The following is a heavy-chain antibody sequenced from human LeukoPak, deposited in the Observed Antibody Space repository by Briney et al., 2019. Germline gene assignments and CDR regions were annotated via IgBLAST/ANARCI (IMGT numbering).Heavy chain of an antibody. CDR2: IFYSGST. J-gene: IGHJ6*03. CDR1: GGSISSYC. V-gene: IGHV4-59*12. Sequence: SETLSLTCTVSGGSISSYCWSWIRQPPGKGLEWIGYIFYSGSTNYNPSLKSRVTISVDTSKNQFSLKLSSVTAADTAVYYCARRWLSYYYMDVWGKGTTVTVSS. CDR3: ARRWLSYYYMDV. D-gene: IGHD3-22*01.